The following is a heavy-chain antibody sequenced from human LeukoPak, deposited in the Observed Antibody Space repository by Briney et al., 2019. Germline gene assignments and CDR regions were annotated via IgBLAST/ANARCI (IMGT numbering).Heavy chain of an antibody. CDR3: AVRLTTRRLGTATTWFDP. D-gene: IGHD1-1*01. V-gene: IGHV4-34*01. Sequence: SETLSLTCAVYGESFDSFYWNWVRQAPGKGLEWLGEVNQSGGSDYNPALESRVAISADASKRQFSLKLISVTAADTAVYYCAVRLTTRRLGTATTWFDPWGQGTLVSVSS. CDR1: GESFDSFY. CDR2: VNQSGGS. J-gene: IGHJ5*02.